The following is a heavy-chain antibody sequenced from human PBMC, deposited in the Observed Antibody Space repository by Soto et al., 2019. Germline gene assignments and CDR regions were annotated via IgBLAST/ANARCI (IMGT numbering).Heavy chain of an antibody. CDR3: SRYCSGGSCYEGRPSLFDY. D-gene: IGHD2-15*01. V-gene: IGHV4-30-2*05. CDR1: GGSISSGGYS. Sequence: SETLSLTCAVSGGSISSGGYSWSWIRQPPGKGLEWIGYIYYSGSTYYNPSLKSRVTISVDTSKNQFSLKLSSVTAADTAVYYCSRYCSGGSCYEGRPSLFDYGGQGPRVTVSS. J-gene: IGHJ4*02. CDR2: IYYSGST.